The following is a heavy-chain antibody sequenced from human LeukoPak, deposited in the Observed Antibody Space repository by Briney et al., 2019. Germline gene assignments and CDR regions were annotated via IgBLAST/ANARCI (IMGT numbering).Heavy chain of an antibody. CDR1: VYTFSTYD. V-gene: IGHV1-8*03. Sequence: ASVKVSCKASVYTFSTYDINWVRQATGQGLEWMGWTNINSGYTGYAQKFQGRLTITRNTSINTAYMELRSLRSEDTAVYSCARVAGSMEYWGQGTLVTVSS. CDR2: TNINSGYT. J-gene: IGHJ4*02. CDR3: ARVAGSMEY. D-gene: IGHD6-19*01.